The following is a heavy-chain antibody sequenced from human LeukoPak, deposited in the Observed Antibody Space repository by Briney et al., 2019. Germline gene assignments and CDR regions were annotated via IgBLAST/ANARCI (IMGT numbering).Heavy chain of an antibody. V-gene: IGHV3-53*01. CDR2: IYSGGST. Sequence: GGSLRLSCAASGFTVSSTYMSWVRQAPGKGLDWVSVIYSGGSTYYADSVKGRFTISRDNSKNTLYLQMNSLRAEDTAVYYCARDRLYSSSSEDYWGQGTLVTVSS. J-gene: IGHJ4*02. CDR1: GFTVSSTY. D-gene: IGHD6-6*01. CDR3: ARDRLYSSSSEDY.